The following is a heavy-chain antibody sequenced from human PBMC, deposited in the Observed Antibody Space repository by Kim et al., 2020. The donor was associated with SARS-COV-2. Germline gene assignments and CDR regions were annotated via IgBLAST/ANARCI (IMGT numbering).Heavy chain of an antibody. Sequence: GSIYYSGSTYHNPSLQSRVTISVDTSKNQFSLKLSSVTAADTAVYYCARDPLIVPAAIWGGGYYGMDVWGQGTTVTVSS. CDR2: IYYSGST. D-gene: IGHD2-2*01. CDR3: ARDPLIVPAAIWGGGYYGMDV. V-gene: IGHV4-39*07. J-gene: IGHJ6*02.